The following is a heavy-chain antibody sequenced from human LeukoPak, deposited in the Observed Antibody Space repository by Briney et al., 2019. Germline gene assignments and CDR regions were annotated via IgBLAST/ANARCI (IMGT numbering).Heavy chain of an antibody. V-gene: IGHV1-58*02. D-gene: IGHD7-27*01. Sequence: ASVKVSCKASGLTFTSSAMQWVRQARGQRLEWIGWIVVGSGNKNYAQKFQERVTITRDMSTSTAYMELSSLRSEDTAVYYCAAETGDRLRVDYWGQGTLVTVSS. CDR3: AAETGDRLRVDY. CDR1: GLTFTSSA. J-gene: IGHJ4*02. CDR2: IVVGSGNK.